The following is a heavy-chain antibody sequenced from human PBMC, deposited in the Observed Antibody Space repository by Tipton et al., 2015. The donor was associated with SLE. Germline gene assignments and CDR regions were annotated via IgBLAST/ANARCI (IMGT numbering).Heavy chain of an antibody. CDR1: GGSISSSSYY. CDR2: IYYSGST. J-gene: IGHJ4*02. D-gene: IGHD1-7*01. CDR3: ATGSRTGTTD. V-gene: IGHV4-39*07. Sequence: TLSLTCTVSGGSISSSSYYWGWIRQPPGKGLEWIGSIYYSGSTDYNPSLKSRVTISVDTSKNQFSPKLSSVTAADTAVYYCATGSRTGTTDWGQGTLFTVSS.